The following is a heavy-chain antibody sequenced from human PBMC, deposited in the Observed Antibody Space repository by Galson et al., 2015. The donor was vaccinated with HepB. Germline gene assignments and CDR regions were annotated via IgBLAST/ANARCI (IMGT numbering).Heavy chain of an antibody. CDR3: AKSPTVLTRYYYYGMDV. CDR2: ISYDGSNK. Sequence: SLRLSCAASGFTFSSYGMHWVRQAPGKGLEWVAVISYDGSNKYYADSVKGRFTISRDNSKDTLYLQMNSLRAEDTAVYYCAKSPTVLTRYYYYGMDVWGQGTTVTVSS. V-gene: IGHV3-30*18. D-gene: IGHD4-17*01. J-gene: IGHJ6*02. CDR1: GFTFSSYG.